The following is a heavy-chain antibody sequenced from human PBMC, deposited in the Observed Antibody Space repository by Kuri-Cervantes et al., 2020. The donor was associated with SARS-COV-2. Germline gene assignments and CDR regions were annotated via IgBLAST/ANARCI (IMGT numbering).Heavy chain of an antibody. CDR1: GFTFDDYA. Sequence: SLKISCAASGFTFDDYAMRWVRQAPGKGLEWVSGISWNSGSIGYADSVKGRFTISRDNAKNSLYLRMNSLRAEDTALYYCAKDRMVQGVIRGTAFDPWGQGTLVTVSS. D-gene: IGHD3-10*01. V-gene: IGHV3-9*01. CDR2: ISWNSGSI. J-gene: IGHJ5*02. CDR3: AKDRMVQGVIRGTAFDP.